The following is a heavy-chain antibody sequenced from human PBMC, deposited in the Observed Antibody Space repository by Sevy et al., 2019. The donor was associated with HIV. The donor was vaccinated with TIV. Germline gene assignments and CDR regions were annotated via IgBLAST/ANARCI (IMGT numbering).Heavy chain of an antibody. J-gene: IGHJ3*02. CDR1: GVSISSYY. Sequence: SETLSLTCTVSGVSISSYYWSWIRQPPGKGLEWIGYITYSGGTNYNPSLRSRVTMSVDTSKRQFSVNLSSVTATDTAVYYCARHRPLRVGSAFDIWGQGTMVTVSS. CDR3: ARHRPLRVGSAFDI. CDR2: ITYSGGT. D-gene: IGHD2-15*01. V-gene: IGHV4-59*08.